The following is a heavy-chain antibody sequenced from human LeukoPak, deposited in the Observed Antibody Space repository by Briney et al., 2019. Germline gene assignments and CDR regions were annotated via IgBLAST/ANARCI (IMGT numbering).Heavy chain of an antibody. D-gene: IGHD3-3*01. J-gene: IGHJ6*02. V-gene: IGHV3-53*01. CDR2: IYSGGST. CDR3: ARDGVALHYYYGMDV. Sequence: PGGSLRLSCAASGFTVSSNYMSWVRQAPGKGLEWVSVIYSGGSTYYGDSVKGRFTISRDNSKNTLYLQMNSLRAEDTAVYYCARDGVALHYYYGMDVWGQGTTVIVSS. CDR1: GFTVSSNY.